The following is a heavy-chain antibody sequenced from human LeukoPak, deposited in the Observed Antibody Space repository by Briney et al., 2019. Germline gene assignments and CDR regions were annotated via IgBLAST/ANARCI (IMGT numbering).Heavy chain of an antibody. V-gene: IGHV3-9*01. CDR2: INWNSDSI. J-gene: IGHJ4*02. Sequence: GGSLRLSCAVSGFTFDDYAMHWVRQVPGKGLEWVSGINWNSDSIGYADSVKGRFTTSRDNAKNSLYLQMNSLRAEDTAVYYCAKFDCWGQGTLVTVSS. CDR1: GFTFDDYA. CDR3: AKFDC.